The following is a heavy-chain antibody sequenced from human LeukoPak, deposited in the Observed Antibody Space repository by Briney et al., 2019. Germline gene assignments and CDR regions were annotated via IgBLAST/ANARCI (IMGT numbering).Heavy chain of an antibody. CDR1: GFPFSDYV. CDR2: IRYDGNNK. J-gene: IGHJ6*03. Sequence: GGSLRLSCAASGFPFSDYVMHWVRQAPGKGLEWVSVIRYDGNNKYYADSVKGRFTISRDNSKNTLYLQMNSLRAEDTAVYYCARDSSETGDYYMDVWGKRTTVTVSS. CDR3: ARDSSETGDYYMDV. V-gene: IGHV3-30*02. D-gene: IGHD3-22*01.